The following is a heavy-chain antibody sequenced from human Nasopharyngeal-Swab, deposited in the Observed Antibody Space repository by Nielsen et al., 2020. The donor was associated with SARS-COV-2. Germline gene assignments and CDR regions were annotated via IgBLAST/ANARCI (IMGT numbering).Heavy chain of an antibody. V-gene: IGHV3-33*06. D-gene: IGHD3-9*01. J-gene: IGHJ4*02. CDR3: AKATLYDILTSAFDY. CDR2: IWYDGSNK. Sequence: WIRQPPGKGLEWVAVIWYDGSNKYYADSVKGRFTISRDNSKNTLYLQMNSLRAEDTAVYYCAKATLYDILTSAFDYWGQGTLVTVSS.